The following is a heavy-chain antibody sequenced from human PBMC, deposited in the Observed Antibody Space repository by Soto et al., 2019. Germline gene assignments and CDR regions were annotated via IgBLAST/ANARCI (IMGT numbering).Heavy chain of an antibody. J-gene: IGHJ4*02. CDR1: GYTLTNYG. D-gene: IGHD2-15*01. Sequence: ASGKVSCKASGYTLTNYGISWGRPAPGQGLEWMGWISAYNGNTNYAQKLQGRVTMTTDTSTSTAYMELRSLRSDDTAVYYCARDRSSGGSFDFDDWGQGTLVTVSS. CDR2: ISAYNGNT. CDR3: ARDRSSGGSFDFDD. V-gene: IGHV1-18*01.